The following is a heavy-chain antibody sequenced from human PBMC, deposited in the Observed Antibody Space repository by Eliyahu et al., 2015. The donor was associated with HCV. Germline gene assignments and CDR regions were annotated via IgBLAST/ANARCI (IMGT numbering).Heavy chain of an antibody. CDR3: ARQTDPYHYYMDV. CDR2: ISYSGTT. D-gene: IGHD1-1*01. J-gene: IGHJ6*03. CDR1: GGSLSSGGYY. V-gene: IGHV4-31*03. Sequence: QVQLQESGPGLVKPSQTLSLTCTVSGGSLSSGGYYWSWIRQHPGKGLEWVGHISYSGTTFYNPSLKSRVTISVDTSKKQFSLKLNSVSAADTAVYYCARQTDPYHYYMDVWGKGTTVTVSS.